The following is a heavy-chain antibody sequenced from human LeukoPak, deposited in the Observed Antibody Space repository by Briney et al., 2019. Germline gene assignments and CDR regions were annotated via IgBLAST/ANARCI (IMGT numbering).Heavy chain of an antibody. CDR3: AKGGIVATIIPYDY. CDR2: ISGSGGST. D-gene: IGHD5-12*01. J-gene: IGHJ4*02. V-gene: IGHV3-23*01. Sequence: PGGSLRLSCAASGFTFSSYAMSWVRQAPGKGLEWVSAISGSGGSTYYADSVKGRFTISRDNSKNTLYLQMNSLRAEDTAVYYCAKGGIVATIIPYDYWGQGTLVTVSS. CDR1: GFTFSSYA.